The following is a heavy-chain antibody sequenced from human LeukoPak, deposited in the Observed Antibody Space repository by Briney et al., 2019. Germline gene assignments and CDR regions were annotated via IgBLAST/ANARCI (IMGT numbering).Heavy chain of an antibody. Sequence: GASVKVSCKASGYTFTSYDINWVRQATGQGLEWMGWMNPNSGNTGYAQKFQGRVTMTRNTSISTAYMELSSLRSEDTAVYYCARGYTVRWLRDPRFEGSHYYYGMDVWGQGTTVTVSS. J-gene: IGHJ6*02. D-gene: IGHD4-17*01. CDR2: MNPNSGNT. V-gene: IGHV1-8*01. CDR3: ARGYTVRWLRDPRFEGSHYYYGMDV. CDR1: GYTFTSYD.